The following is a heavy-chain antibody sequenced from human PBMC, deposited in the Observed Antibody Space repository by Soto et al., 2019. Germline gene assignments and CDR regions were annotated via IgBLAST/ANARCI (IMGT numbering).Heavy chain of an antibody. CDR3: ARGYCTDDDCYIYTYFAY. Sequence: QVQLVQSGAEVKKPGASVKVSCKASGYTFTSYAMHWVRQAPGQRLEGMGRITAGNGNTKYSQKSQGRATITRDTCASTAYMEMSSLRSEATTVYYCARGYCTDDDCYIYTYFAYWGQGTMVVVSS. V-gene: IGHV1-3*01. CDR1: GYTFTSYA. D-gene: IGHD2-8*01. J-gene: IGHJ4*02. CDR2: ITAGNGNT.